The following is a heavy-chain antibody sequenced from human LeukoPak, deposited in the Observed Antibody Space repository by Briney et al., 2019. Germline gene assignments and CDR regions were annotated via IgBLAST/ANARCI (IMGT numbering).Heavy chain of an antibody. CDR2: ISYDGSFK. V-gene: IGHV3-30*17. J-gene: IGHJ3*02. CDR1: GFTFSSYI. D-gene: IGHD2-2*01. Sequence: GSLRLSCAASGFTFSSYILHWIRQSPGKGLEWVALISYDGSFKYYADSVRGRFTISRDNSKSTLHLQMNSLRTEDTAVYYCAREEGYCSGTTCRLPMDAYDIWGQGTMVTVSS. CDR3: AREEGYCSGTTCRLPMDAYDI.